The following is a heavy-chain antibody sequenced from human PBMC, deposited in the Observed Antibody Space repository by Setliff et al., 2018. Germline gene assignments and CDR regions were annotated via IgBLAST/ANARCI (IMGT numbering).Heavy chain of an antibody. Sequence: GGSLRLSCAASGFTFSAHYMDWLRQAPGKGLEWVGRIRNKDNSYTTEYAASVKGRFTISRDDSKSIAYLRMNSLKIEDTAVYYCVRDLHWGFDYWGLGTLVTVS. D-gene: IGHD7-27*01. CDR3: VRDLHWGFDY. V-gene: IGHV3-72*01. CDR2: IRNKDNSYTT. CDR1: GFTFSAHY. J-gene: IGHJ4*02.